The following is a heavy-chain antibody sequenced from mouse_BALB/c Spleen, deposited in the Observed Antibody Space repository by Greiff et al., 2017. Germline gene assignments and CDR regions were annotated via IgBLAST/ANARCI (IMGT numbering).Heavy chain of an antibody. D-gene: IGHD1-2*01. CDR3: ARVSPYYGY. V-gene: IGHV1S81*02. CDR1: GYTFTSYW. CDR2: INPSNGRT. Sequence: VQLQQSGAELVKPGASVKLSCKASGYTFTSYWMHWVKQRPGQGLEWIGEINPSNGRTNYNEKFKSKATLTVDKSSSTAYMQLSSLTSEDSAVYYCARVSPYYGYWGQGTLVTVSA. J-gene: IGHJ3*01.